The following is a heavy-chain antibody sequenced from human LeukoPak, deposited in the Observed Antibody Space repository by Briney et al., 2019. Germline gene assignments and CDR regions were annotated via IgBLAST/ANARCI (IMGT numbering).Heavy chain of an antibody. J-gene: IGHJ4*02. D-gene: IGHD3-22*01. V-gene: IGHV1-18*01. Sequence: ASVKVSCKASGYTFTSYGISWVRQAPGQGLEWMGWISAYNGNTNYAQKLQGRVTMTTDTPTNTAYMELRSLRSDDTAVYYCARGRTYYYDSSAYWEPFPLDYWGQGTLVTVSS. CDR2: ISAYNGNT. CDR1: GYTFTSYG. CDR3: ARGRTYYYDSSAYWEPFPLDY.